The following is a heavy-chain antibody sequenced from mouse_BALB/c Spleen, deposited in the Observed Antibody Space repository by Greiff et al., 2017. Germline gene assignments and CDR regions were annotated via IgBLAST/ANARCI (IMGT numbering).Heavy chain of an antibody. CDR2: IRNKANGYTT. CDR1: GFTFTDYY. Sequence: EVQLVESGGGLVQPGGSLRLSCATSGFTFTDYYMSWVRQPPGKALEWLGFIRNKANGYTTEYSASVKGRFTISRDNSQSILYLQMNTLRAEDSATYYCAREVVALYYYAMDYWGQGTSVTVSS. J-gene: IGHJ4*01. V-gene: IGHV7-3*02. CDR3: AREVVALYYYAMDY. D-gene: IGHD1-1*01.